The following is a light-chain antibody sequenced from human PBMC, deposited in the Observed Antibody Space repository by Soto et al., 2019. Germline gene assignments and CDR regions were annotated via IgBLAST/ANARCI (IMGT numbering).Light chain of an antibody. Sequence: EIVLTQSPGTLSFSPGERATLSCRASQSVETYLAWYQQKPGQSPRLLIYGASRRATGIPDRFSGSGSGTDFTLTISRLEPEDFAVYYCQQHGGSPVFTFGPGTKVDIK. CDR2: GAS. J-gene: IGKJ3*01. V-gene: IGKV3-20*01. CDR3: QQHGGSPVFT. CDR1: QSVETY.